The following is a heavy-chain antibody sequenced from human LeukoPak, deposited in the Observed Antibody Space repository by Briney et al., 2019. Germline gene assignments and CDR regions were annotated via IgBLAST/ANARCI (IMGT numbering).Heavy chain of an antibody. J-gene: IGHJ4*02. CDR3: AKASLWFGEFFDY. V-gene: IGHV3-23*01. D-gene: IGHD3-10*01. CDR1: GFTFSSYA. CDR2: ISGSGGST. Sequence: GGSLRLSCAASGFTFSSYAMSWVRQAPGKGLDWVSAISGSGGSTYYADSVKGRFTISRDNSKNTLYLQMNSLRAEDTAVYYCAKASLWFGEFFDYWGQGTLVTVSS.